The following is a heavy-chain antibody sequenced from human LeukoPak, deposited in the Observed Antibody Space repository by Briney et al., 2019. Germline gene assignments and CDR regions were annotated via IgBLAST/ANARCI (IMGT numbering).Heavy chain of an antibody. J-gene: IGHJ4*02. Sequence: PGGSLRLSCAASGFTFSSYAMHWVRQAPGKGLEWVAVISYDGSNKYYADSVKGRFTISRDNSKNTLYLQMNSLRAEDTAVYYCARDGHPYYYDSSGYPHYFDYWGQGTLVTVSS. CDR3: ARDGHPYYYDSSGYPHYFDY. CDR2: ISYDGSNK. V-gene: IGHV3-30-3*01. D-gene: IGHD3-22*01. CDR1: GFTFSSYA.